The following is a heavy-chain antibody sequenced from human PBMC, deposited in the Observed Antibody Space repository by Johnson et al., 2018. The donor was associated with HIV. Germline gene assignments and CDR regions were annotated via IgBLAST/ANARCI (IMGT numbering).Heavy chain of an antibody. J-gene: IGHJ3*01. Sequence: VQLVESGGGLVQPGGSLRLSCAASGFSFDDYGMSWVRQAPGKGLEWVSGINWNGGSTGYADSVKGRFSISRDNSKKTLHLQMSSLRGDDTAVYYCAKVIAVAGRPDAFDVWGQGTIVTVSS. CDR2: INWNGGST. CDR1: GFSFDDYG. CDR3: AKVIAVAGRPDAFDV. D-gene: IGHD6-19*01. V-gene: IGHV3-20*04.